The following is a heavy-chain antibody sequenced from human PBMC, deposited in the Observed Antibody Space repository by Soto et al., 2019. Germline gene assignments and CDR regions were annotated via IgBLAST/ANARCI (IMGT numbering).Heavy chain of an antibody. D-gene: IGHD6-6*01. CDR1: GFTFDNHA. V-gene: IGHV3-23*01. Sequence: EVQLLESGGGLVLPGGSLRLSCAASGFTFDNHAMSWVRQAPGKGLEWVSSVSGSGDRTFYADSVKGRFTVSRDNSKNTLTLQMNSLRAEDTAIYYCAKDRTLAARLLLYFDSWGQGSRVTVSS. CDR2: VSGSGDRT. CDR3: AKDRTLAARLLLYFDS. J-gene: IGHJ4*02.